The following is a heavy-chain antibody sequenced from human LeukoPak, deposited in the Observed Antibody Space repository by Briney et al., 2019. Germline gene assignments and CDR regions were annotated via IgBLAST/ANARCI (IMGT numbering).Heavy chain of an antibody. CDR2: IYYSGST. CDR3: ASSQPYYYDSSGRPGGHAFDI. D-gene: IGHD3-22*01. V-gene: IGHV4-31*03. Sequence: PSETLSLTCTVSGGSISSGGYYWSWIRQHPGKGLEWIGYIYYSGSTNYNPSLKSRVTISVDTSKNQFSLKLSSVTAADTAVYYCASSQPYYYDSSGRPGGHAFDIWGQGTMVTVSS. J-gene: IGHJ3*02. CDR1: GGSISSGGYY.